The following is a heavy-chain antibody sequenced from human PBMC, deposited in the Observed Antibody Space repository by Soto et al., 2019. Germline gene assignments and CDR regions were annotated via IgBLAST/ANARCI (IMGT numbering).Heavy chain of an antibody. CDR1: GGSISSGVDS. Sequence: SETLSLTCAVAGGSISSGVDSWGWIRQPPGKGLEWIGYIYHSGSTYYNPSLKSRVTISVDRSKNQFSLKLSSVTAADTAVYYCARVPSPWGQGTLVTVSS. CDR2: IYHSGST. J-gene: IGHJ5*02. CDR3: ARVPSP. V-gene: IGHV4-30-2*01.